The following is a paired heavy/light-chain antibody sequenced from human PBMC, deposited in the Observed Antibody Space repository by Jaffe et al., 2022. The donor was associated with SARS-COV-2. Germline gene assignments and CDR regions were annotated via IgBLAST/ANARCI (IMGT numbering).Light chain of an antibody. J-gene: IGKJ5*01. Sequence: EIVLTQSPATLSLSPGERATLSCRASQSLSNYLAWYQQKPGQTPRLLIYDASNRATGIPARFGGSGSGTDFTLTISSLEPEDFAIYYCQHRSAWREITFGQGTRLEIK. V-gene: IGKV3-11*01. CDR2: DAS. CDR3: QHRSAWREIT. CDR1: QSLSNY.
Heavy chain of an antibody. CDR1: GGSISTFTYF. J-gene: IGHJ4*02. V-gene: IGHV4-39*01. CDR3: ASHRNFFDN. Sequence: QLQLQESGPGLVKPSETLSLACDVFGGSISTFTYFWGWIRQPPGKGLEWIGSIYSTGITYYNPSLRSRVTLSVDTSRNQFSLKLTSVTAADTAVYYCASHRNFFDNWGPGTLVTVSS. CDR2: IYSTGIT.